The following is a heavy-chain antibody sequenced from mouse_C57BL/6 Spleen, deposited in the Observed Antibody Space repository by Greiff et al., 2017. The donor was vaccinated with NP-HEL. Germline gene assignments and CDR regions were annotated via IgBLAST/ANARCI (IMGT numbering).Heavy chain of an antibody. V-gene: IGHV2-9-1*01. CDR1: GFSLTSYA. CDR2: IWTGGGT. D-gene: IGHD2-4*01. CDR3: ASLYYDYDPFAY. Sequence: VMLVESGPGLVAPSQSLSITCTVSGFSLTSYAISWVRQPPGKGLEWLGVIWTGGGTNYNSALKSRLSISKDNSKSQVFLKMNSLQTDDTARYYCASLYYDYDPFAYWGQGTLVTVSA. J-gene: IGHJ3*01.